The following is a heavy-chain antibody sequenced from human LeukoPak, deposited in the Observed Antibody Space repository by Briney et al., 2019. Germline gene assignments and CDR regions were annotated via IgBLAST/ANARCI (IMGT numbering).Heavy chain of an antibody. D-gene: IGHD1-1*01. CDR1: GFTFSSYS. V-gene: IGHV3-21*01. CDR3: ARQSSIWNDGTNTDFNY. CDR2: ISSSSSYI. Sequence: GGSLRLSCAASGFTFSSYSMNWVRQAPGKGLEWVSSISSSSSYIYYADSVEGRFSISRDNAKNSLYLQMNSLRAEDTAVYYCARQSSIWNDGTNTDFNYWGQGTLVTVSS. J-gene: IGHJ4*02.